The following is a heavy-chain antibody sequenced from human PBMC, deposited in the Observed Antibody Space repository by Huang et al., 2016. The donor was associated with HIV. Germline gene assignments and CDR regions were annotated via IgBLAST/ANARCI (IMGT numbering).Heavy chain of an antibody. V-gene: IGHV5-51*03. D-gene: IGHD2-15*01. CDR2: ICPDASDT. Sequence: EVQLVQSGAEVKKPGESLKISCQISGFKFTSYWIAWVRQRPGQGLEWVGTICPDASDTSYSPSFQGHVTISADKSISTAFLQWSSLRASDTALYFCASRRTTPESYYLDVWGNGTTVIVSS. J-gene: IGHJ6*04. CDR3: ASRRTTPESYYLDV. CDR1: GFKFTSYW.